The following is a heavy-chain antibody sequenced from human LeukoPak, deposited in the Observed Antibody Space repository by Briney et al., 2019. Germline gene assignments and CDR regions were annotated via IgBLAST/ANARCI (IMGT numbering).Heavy chain of an antibody. V-gene: IGHV4-59*01. J-gene: IGHJ3*02. Sequence: PSETLSLTCTVSGGSISSYYGSWIRQPPGKGVEWIGYIYYSGSTNYNPSLKSRVTISVDTSENQFSLKLSSVTAADTAVYYCARVKVGATIDAFDIWGQGTMVTVSS. CDR2: IYYSGST. D-gene: IGHD1-26*01. CDR1: GGSISSYY. CDR3: ARVKVGATIDAFDI.